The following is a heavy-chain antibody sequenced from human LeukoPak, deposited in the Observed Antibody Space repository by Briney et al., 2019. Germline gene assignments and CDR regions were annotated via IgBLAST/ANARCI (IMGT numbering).Heavy chain of an antibody. J-gene: IGHJ6*03. CDR3: ASGNYYYYYMDV. Sequence: GGSLRLSCAASGFTFSTYTMNWVRQAPGKGLEWVSSISSSSSYIYYADSVKGRFTISRDNAKNSLFLQMDSLRAEDTALYYCASGNYYYYYMDVWGKGTTVTVS. D-gene: IGHD2-15*01. V-gene: IGHV3-21*01. CDR2: ISSSSSYI. CDR1: GFTFSTYT.